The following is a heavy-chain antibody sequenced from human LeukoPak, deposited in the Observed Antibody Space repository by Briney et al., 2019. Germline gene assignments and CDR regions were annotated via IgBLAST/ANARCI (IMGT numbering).Heavy chain of an antibody. V-gene: IGHV4-4*07. D-gene: IGHD2-21*02. CDR2: IHASGST. Sequence: SETLSLTCTVSGGSISSYYWTWIRQPAGKGPEWVGRIHASGSTNYNPSLKSRVNMSVDTSKNQFSLKLNSVTAADTAVYYCARVTDPRYNWFDPWGQGTLVTVSS. J-gene: IGHJ5*02. CDR3: ARVTDPRYNWFDP. CDR1: GGSISSYY.